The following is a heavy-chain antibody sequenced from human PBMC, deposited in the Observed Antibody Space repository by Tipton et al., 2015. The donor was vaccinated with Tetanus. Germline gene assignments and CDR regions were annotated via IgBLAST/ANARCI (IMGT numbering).Heavy chain of an antibody. J-gene: IGHJ3*01. CDR1: GFSFSRDP. CDR2: ISASSGTI. Sequence: SLRLSCAASGFSFSRDPMSWVRQALGKGLEWISYISASSGTIFYADSVKGRFTISRDNSKNSLYLQMNSLRAEDTATYYCAGDPPQSGFAFAVWGQGTMVTVSS. V-gene: IGHV3-48*04. D-gene: IGHD6-25*01. CDR3: AGDPPQSGFAFAV.